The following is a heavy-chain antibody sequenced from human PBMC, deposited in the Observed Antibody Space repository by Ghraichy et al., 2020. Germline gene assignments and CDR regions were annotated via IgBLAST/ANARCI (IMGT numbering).Heavy chain of an antibody. D-gene: IGHD3-3*01. J-gene: IGHJ6*02. Sequence: SETLSLTCSVSGGSINSETYYWGWIRQAPGKGLAWIGSIHHSGNTYYNPSLKSRVTMSVDASKNQFSLRLNSVTATDTAVYYCAHMSYDFWGGPSLFYGMDVWGQGTTVTVSS. V-gene: IGHV4-39*01. CDR3: AHMSYDFWGGPSLFYGMDV. CDR2: IHHSGNT. CDR1: GGSINSETYY.